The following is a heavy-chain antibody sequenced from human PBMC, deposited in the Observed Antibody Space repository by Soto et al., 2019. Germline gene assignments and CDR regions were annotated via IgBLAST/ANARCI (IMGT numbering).Heavy chain of an antibody. V-gene: IGHV4-59*01. D-gene: IGHD6-13*01. Sequence: SETLSLTCTVSGGSISSYYWSWIRQPPGKGLEWIGYIYYSGSTNYNPSLKSRVTISVDTSKNQFSLKLSSVTAADTAVYYCARDRVAVAGFAFGFDYWGQGTLVTV. CDR1: GGSISSYY. J-gene: IGHJ4*02. CDR3: ARDRVAVAGFAFGFDY. CDR2: IYYSGST.